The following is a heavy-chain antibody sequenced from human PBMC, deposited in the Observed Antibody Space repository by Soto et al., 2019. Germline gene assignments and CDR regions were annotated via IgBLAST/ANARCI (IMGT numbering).Heavy chain of an antibody. J-gene: IGHJ4*02. Sequence: SETLSPTCTVSGDSVRSVGSHWAWLLRPGGKGREWIGYICNEGSTYYRPSPESRMHMSLAATRNHYSLRLTSVTAADTAVYFCARAPVGLDTISYFDYWGQGKLVTAPQ. CDR3: ARAPVGLDTISYFDY. D-gene: IGHD3-3*01. CDR1: GDSVRSVGSH. V-gene: IGHV4-30-2*05. CDR2: ICNEGST.